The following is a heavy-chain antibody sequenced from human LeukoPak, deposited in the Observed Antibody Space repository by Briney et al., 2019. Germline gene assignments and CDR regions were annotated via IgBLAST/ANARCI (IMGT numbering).Heavy chain of an antibody. Sequence: SETLSLTCTVSGGSVSSGSYYWSWIRQPPGKGLEWIGYIYYSGSTNYNPSLKSRVTISVDTSKNQFSLKLSSVTAADTAVYYCARGRGIVGAPGYWGQGTLVTVSS. CDR1: GGSVSSGSYY. V-gene: IGHV4-61*01. J-gene: IGHJ4*02. CDR2: IYYSGST. D-gene: IGHD1-26*01. CDR3: ARGRGIVGAPGY.